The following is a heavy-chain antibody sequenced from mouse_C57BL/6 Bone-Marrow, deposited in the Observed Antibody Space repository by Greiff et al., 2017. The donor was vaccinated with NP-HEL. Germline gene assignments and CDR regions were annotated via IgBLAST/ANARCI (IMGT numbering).Heavy chain of an antibody. Sequence: VQLQESGAELVRPGASVTLSCTASGYTFTDYDMHWVKQTPVHGLEWIGAIDPETGGTAYNQKFKGKAILTADKSSSTAYMELRSLTSEDSAVYYCTRSITTVVGDYWGQGTTLTVSS. J-gene: IGHJ2*01. CDR1: GYTFTDYD. V-gene: IGHV1-15*01. CDR2: IDPETGGT. CDR3: TRSITTVVGDY. D-gene: IGHD1-1*01.